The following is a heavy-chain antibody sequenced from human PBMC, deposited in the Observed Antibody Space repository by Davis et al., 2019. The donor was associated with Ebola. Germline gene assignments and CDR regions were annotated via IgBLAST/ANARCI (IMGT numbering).Heavy chain of an antibody. J-gene: IGHJ5*02. CDR2: ISPFTHNT. Sequence: AASVKVSCKASGYVFIRNDISWFRQAPGQGLEWMGWISPFTHNTHSAQKFQGRVTMTRDTSTSTVYMEVKSLKFEDTAVYYCAREALVMGATYNWFDPWGQGTLVTVSS. D-gene: IGHD2-21*01. CDR1: GYVFIRND. V-gene: IGHV1-18*04. CDR3: AREALVMGATYNWFDP.